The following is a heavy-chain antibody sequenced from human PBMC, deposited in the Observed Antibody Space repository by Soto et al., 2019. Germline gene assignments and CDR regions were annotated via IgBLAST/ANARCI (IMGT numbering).Heavy chain of an antibody. J-gene: IGHJ5*02. Sequence: SETLSLTCTVSGGSIRSYYWSWIRQPPGKGLEWIGYIYYSGSTNYTPSLKSRVTISADTSKNQFSLKLSSGTAADTAVYYCARDLYGSGSYPSRWFDPWGQGTLVTVSS. CDR3: ARDLYGSGSYPSRWFDP. CDR2: IYYSGST. D-gene: IGHD3-10*01. V-gene: IGHV4-59*01. CDR1: GGSIRSYY.